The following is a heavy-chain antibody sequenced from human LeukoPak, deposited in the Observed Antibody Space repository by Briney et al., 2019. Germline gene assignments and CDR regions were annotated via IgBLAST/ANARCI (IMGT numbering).Heavy chain of an antibody. CDR2: ISGDGGST. Sequence: GGSLRLSCAASGFTFDDYAMHWVRQAPGKGLEWVSLISGDGGSTYYADSVKSRFTISRDNSKNSLYLQMHSLRTEDTALYYCAKKGGTGGDYVYYFDYWGQGTLVTVSS. CDR1: GFTFDDYA. CDR3: AKKGGTGGDYVYYFDY. D-gene: IGHD4-17*01. J-gene: IGHJ4*02. V-gene: IGHV3-43*02.